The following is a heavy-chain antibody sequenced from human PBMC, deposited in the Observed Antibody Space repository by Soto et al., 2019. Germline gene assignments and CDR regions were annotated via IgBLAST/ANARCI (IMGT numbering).Heavy chain of an antibody. Sequence: PSQTLSLTCAISGDSVSTNSAAWNWIRQSPSRGLEWLGRTYFRSKWYNDYAVSVNSRVTINPDTSKNQFSLQLNSVTPEDTAVYYCAREDGEQQLVIGPFDMWGQGTMVTVSS. J-gene: IGHJ3*02. V-gene: IGHV6-1*01. CDR2: TYFRSKWYN. CDR1: GDSVSTNSAA. D-gene: IGHD6-13*01. CDR3: AREDGEQQLVIGPFDM.